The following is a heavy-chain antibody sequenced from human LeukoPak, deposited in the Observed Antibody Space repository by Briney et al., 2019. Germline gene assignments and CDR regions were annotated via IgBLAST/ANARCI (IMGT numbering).Heavy chain of an antibody. D-gene: IGHD6-19*01. CDR2: ISGSGGST. Sequence: PGGSLRLSCAASGFTFSGYGMSWVRQAPGKGLEWVSAISGSGGSTYYADSVKGRFTISRDNSKNTLYLQMNSLRAEDTAVYYCAKDRIAVADYFDYWGQGTLVTVSS. CDR3: AKDRIAVADYFDY. J-gene: IGHJ4*02. CDR1: GFTFSGYG. V-gene: IGHV3-23*01.